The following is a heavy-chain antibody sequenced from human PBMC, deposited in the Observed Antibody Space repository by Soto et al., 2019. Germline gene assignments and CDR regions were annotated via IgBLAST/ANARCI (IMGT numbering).Heavy chain of an antibody. V-gene: IGHV1-69*01. CDR1: GDTFSSYD. J-gene: IGHJ6*02. Sequence: QVQLVQSGAEVKKPGSSVKVSCKASGDTFSSYDIRWVRQAPGQGLEWMGGIIPICGTANYAQQLQGRVTITEDESTSADYMELSSLRSEDTAVYYGASHIGGDYDYGMDVWGQGTTVTVSS. CDR2: IIPICGTA. D-gene: IGHD5-12*01. CDR3: ASHIGGDYDYGMDV.